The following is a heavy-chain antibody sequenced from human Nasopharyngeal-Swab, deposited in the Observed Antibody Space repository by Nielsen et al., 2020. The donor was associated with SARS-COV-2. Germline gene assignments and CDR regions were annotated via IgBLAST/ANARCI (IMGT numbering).Heavy chain of an antibody. CDR2: FYYSGST. CDR3: ARLLPNTINWFDP. D-gene: IGHD2-15*01. Sequence: WLRQPPGKGLEWIGSFYYSGSTYYNPSLKSRVTISVDTSKNQFSLKLGSVTAADTAVYYCARLLPNTINWFDPWGQGTLVTVSS. V-gene: IGHV4-39*07. J-gene: IGHJ5*02.